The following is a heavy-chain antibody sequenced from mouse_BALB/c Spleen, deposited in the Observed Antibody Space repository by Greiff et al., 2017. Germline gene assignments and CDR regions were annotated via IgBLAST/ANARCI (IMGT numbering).Heavy chain of an antibody. CDR3: TRKGGNYGTLFAY. D-gene: IGHD2-1*01. CDR2: IYPGSGST. J-gene: IGHJ3*01. Sequence: LQQPGSELVRPGASVKLSCKASGYTFTSYWMHWVKQRPGQGLEWIGNIYPGSGSTNYDEKFKSKATLTVDTSSSTAYMQLSSLTSEDSAVYYCTRKGGNYGTLFAYWGQGTLVTVSA. V-gene: IGHV1S22*01. CDR1: GYTFTSYW.